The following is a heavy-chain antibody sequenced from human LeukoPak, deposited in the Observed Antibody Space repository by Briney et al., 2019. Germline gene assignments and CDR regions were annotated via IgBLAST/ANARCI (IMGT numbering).Heavy chain of an antibody. Sequence: GGSLRLSCAVSGFTFNDAWMSWVRQAPGKGLECVGRIRRSTDGGTTDYAAPVKGRFSISRDDSKNTVYLQMDSLRTEDTAVYYYATGYGTIDYWGQGTLVTVSS. CDR1: GFTFNDAW. CDR2: IRRSTDGGTT. V-gene: IGHV3-15*05. CDR3: ATGYGTIDY. J-gene: IGHJ4*02. D-gene: IGHD4-17*01.